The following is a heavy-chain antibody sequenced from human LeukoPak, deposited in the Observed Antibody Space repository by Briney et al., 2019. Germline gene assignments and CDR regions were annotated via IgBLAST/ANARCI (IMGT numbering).Heavy chain of an antibody. CDR1: GYTFTSYG. CDR2: MNPNSGNT. CDR3: ARMLGMTNADY. V-gene: IGHV1-8*02. Sequence: ASVKVSCKASGYTFTSYGISWVRQAPGQGLEWMGWMNPNSGNTGYAQKFQGRVTMTRNTSISTAYMELSSLRSEDTAVYYCARMLGMTNADYWGQGTLVTVSS. D-gene: IGHD4-11*01. J-gene: IGHJ4*02.